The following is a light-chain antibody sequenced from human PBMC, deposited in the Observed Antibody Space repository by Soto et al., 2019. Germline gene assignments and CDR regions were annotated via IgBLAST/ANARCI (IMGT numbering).Light chain of an antibody. CDR3: QHHNRYSQT. Sequence: DIQLTQSPPTLSASVGDRVTITCRASQSIRYYLAWYQQMPGKAPKLLIYVDSSLQSGVPSRFSGSGSGTEFTLTISSLQPDDFATYFCQHHNRYSQTFGQGTKVEIK. J-gene: IGKJ1*01. CDR1: QSIRYY. CDR2: VDS. V-gene: IGKV1-5*01.